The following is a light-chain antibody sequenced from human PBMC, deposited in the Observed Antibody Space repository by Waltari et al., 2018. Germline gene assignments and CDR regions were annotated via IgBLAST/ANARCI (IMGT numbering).Light chain of an antibody. CDR3: QSFDSSLGGSWV. CDR1: SSSIGAGYH. Sequence: QSVLTQPPSVSGAPGQRVTISCTGGSSSIGAGYHVHWYQHLPGTAPKLLIYDDDKRPSGGPDRFSASTSAPSASLAITGLQAEDEADYYCQSFDSSLGGSWVFGGGTKLTVL. V-gene: IGLV1-40*01. CDR2: DDD. J-gene: IGLJ3*02.